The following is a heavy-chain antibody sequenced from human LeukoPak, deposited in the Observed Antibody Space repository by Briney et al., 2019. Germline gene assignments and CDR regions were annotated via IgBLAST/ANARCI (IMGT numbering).Heavy chain of an antibody. J-gene: IGHJ5*02. D-gene: IGHD3-10*01. CDR3: ARDPNLFLITMVRGVWFDP. CDR1: GFTFSDYY. CDR2: ISSSGSTI. V-gene: IGHV3-11*01. Sequence: GGSLRLSCAASGFTFSDYYMSWIRQAPGKGLEWVSYISSSGSTIYYADSVKGRFTISRDNAKNSLYLQMNSLRAEDTAVYYCARDPNLFLITMVRGVWFDPWGQGTLVTVSS.